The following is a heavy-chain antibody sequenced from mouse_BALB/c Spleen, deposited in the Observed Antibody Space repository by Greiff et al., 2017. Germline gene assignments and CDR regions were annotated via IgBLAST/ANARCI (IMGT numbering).Heavy chain of an antibody. CDR3: ARRYYGSSRYWYFDV. J-gene: IGHJ1*01. CDR1: GYTFSSYW. Sequence: VQLQQPGAELVKPGASVKISCKATGYTFSSYWIEWVKQRPGHGLEWIGEILPGSGSTNYNEKFKGKATFTADTSSNTAYMQLSSLTSEDSAVYYCARRYYGSSRYWYFDVWGAGTTVTVSS. D-gene: IGHD1-1*01. V-gene: IGHV1-9*01. CDR2: ILPGSGST.